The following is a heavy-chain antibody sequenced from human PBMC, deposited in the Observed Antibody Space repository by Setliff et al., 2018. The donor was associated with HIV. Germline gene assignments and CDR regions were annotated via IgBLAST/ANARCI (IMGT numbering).Heavy chain of an antibody. J-gene: IGHJ5*02. CDR1: GFTFSDHY. V-gene: IGHV3-72*01. CDR3: SSRFLQMSSLRAADKAVYYCARVRLRTNPVHGVASNWFDP. Sequence: GGSLRLSCAASGFTFSDHYMDWVRQAPGKGLEWVGRTRNKVNSYTTEYAASVKGRFTISRDEGSKKYYVGSVKGRFTSSRDNAKSSRFLQMSSLRAADKAVYYCARVRLRTNPVHGVASNWFDPWGQGTLVTVSS. D-gene: IGHD3-10*01. CDR2: TRNKVNSYTT.